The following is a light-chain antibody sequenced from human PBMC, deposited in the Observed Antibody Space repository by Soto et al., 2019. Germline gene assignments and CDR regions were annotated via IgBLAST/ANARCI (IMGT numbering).Light chain of an antibody. Sequence: EIVMTQSPATLSVSPGERATLSCRASQSVSSKLAWFQQKPGQAPSLLIYGVSTRATGVPVRFSGSGSGTEFTLTINSLQSEDFAVYYCHQYNNWPHTFGQGTKVDIK. V-gene: IGKV3-15*01. J-gene: IGKJ2*01. CDR1: QSVSSK. CDR3: HQYNNWPHT. CDR2: GVS.